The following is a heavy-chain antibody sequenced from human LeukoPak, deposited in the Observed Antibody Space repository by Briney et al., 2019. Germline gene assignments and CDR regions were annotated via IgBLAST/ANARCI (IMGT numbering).Heavy chain of an antibody. J-gene: IGHJ4*02. CDR3: ARHDSSGWYIFYY. D-gene: IGHD6-19*01. CDR1: GASISSYY. V-gene: IGHV4-59*08. Sequence: KPSETLSLTCSVSGASISSYYWSWIRQPPGKGLEWIGYINPSGSTKYNPSLKSGVTISIDTSKNQFSPKVSSVTAADTAVYHCARHDSSGWYIFYYWGQGTLVTVSS. CDR2: INPSGST.